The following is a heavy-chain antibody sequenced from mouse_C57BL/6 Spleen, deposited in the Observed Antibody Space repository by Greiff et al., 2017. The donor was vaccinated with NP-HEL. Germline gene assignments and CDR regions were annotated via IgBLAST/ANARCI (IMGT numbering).Heavy chain of an antibody. J-gene: IGHJ1*03. CDR1: GYTFTDYE. CDR2: IDLETGGT. Sequence: QVQLKESGAELVRPGASVTLSCKASGYTFTDYEMHWVKQTPVHGLEWIGAIDLETGGTAYNQKFKGKAILTADKSSSTAYMELRSLTSEDSAVYYCTRWGTTVGYFDVWGTGTTVTVSS. D-gene: IGHD1-1*01. V-gene: IGHV1-15*01. CDR3: TRWGTTVGYFDV.